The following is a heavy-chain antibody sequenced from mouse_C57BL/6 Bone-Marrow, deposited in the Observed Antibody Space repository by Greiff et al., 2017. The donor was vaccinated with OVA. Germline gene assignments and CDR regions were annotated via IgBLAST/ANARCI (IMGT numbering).Heavy chain of an antibody. J-gene: IGHJ3*01. CDR3: ARDRDLFAY. CDR1: GFTFSSYA. D-gene: IGHD3-3*01. Sequence: DVMLVESGGGLVKPGGSLKLSCAASGFTFSSYAMSWVRQTPEKRLEWVATISDGGSYTYYPDNVKGRFTISRDNAKNNLYLQMSHLKSEDTAMYYCARDRDLFAYRGQGTLVTVSA. V-gene: IGHV5-4*01. CDR2: ISDGGSYT.